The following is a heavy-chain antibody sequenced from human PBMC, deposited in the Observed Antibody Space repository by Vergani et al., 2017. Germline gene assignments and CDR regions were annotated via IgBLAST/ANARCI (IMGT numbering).Heavy chain of an antibody. CDR3: ARDKYSLSSSWSLGYFDH. J-gene: IGHJ4*02. CDR1: GFTFSSYA. Sequence: QVQLVESGGGVVQPGRSLRLSCAASGFTFSSYAMHWVRQAPGKGLEWVAVISYDGSNKYYADSVKGRFTISRDNSKNTLYLQMNSLRAEDTAVYYCARDKYSLSSSWSLGYFDHWGQGTLVTVSS. CDR2: ISYDGSNK. D-gene: IGHD6-13*01. V-gene: IGHV3-30-3*01.